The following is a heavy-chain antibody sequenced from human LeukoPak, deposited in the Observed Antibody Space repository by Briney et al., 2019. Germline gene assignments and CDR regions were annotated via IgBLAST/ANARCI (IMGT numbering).Heavy chain of an antibody. CDR1: GDTFSSYS. V-gene: IGHV1-69*02. D-gene: IGHD3-9*01. J-gene: IGHJ4*02. Sequence: SVKVSCKASGDTFSSYSFIWVRQAPGQGLEWMGRINPILGLANYAQNFQVRLTITADTSTNTASMELSSLTTEDTGVYYCAGEYDDISHWGQGTLVTVAS. CDR3: AGEYDDISH. CDR2: INPILGLA.